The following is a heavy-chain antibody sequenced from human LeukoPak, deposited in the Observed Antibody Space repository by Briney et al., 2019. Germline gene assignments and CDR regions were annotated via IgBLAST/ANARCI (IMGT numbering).Heavy chain of an antibody. CDR1: GFTFSSYA. CDR2: ISGGSSTI. V-gene: IGHV3-48*01. J-gene: IGHJ4*02. Sequence: GGSLRLSCAASGFTFSSYAMSWVRQAPGKGLEWVSYISGGSSTIYNADSVKGRFTISRDNAKNLLYLLMDTLRAEDTAVYYCARVGSSQWLDYWGQGTLVTVSS. D-gene: IGHD6-19*01. CDR3: ARVGSSQWLDY.